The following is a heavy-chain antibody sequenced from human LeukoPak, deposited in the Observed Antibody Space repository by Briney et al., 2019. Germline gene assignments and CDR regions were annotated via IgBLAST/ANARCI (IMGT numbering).Heavy chain of an antibody. V-gene: IGHV4-34*01. Sequence: SETLSLTCAVYGGSFSGYYWSWIRQPPGKGLEWIGEINHSGSTNYNPSLKSRVTTSVDTSKNQFSLKLSSVTAADTAVYYCAKPPDWYCSSPSCHFAAPFDYWGQGTLVTVSS. CDR2: INHSGST. CDR1: GGSFSGYY. J-gene: IGHJ4*02. D-gene: IGHD2-2*01. CDR3: AKPPDWYCSSPSCHFAAPFDY.